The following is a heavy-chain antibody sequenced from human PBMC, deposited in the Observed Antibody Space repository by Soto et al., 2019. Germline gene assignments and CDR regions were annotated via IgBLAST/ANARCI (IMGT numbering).Heavy chain of an antibody. D-gene: IGHD6-19*01. J-gene: IGHJ4*02. CDR1: GGSISSSSYY. CDR3: ARASGWFYFDY. CDR2: IYYSGST. V-gene: IGHV4-39*01. Sequence: SETLSLTCTVSGGSISSSSYYWGWIRQPPGKGLEWIGSIYYSGSTYYNPSLKSRVTISVDTSKNQFSLKLSSVTAADTAVYYCARASGWFYFDYWGQGTLVTVSS.